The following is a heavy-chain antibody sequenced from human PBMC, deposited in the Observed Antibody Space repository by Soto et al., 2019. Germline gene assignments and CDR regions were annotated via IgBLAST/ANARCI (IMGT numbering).Heavy chain of an antibody. J-gene: IGHJ4*02. D-gene: IGHD2-15*01. CDR1: GFSPSTSGVG. Sequence: QITLKESGPTLVKPTQTLTLTCSISGFSPSTSGVGVGWIRQPPGKSLEWLALIYWDDVQRYNPFLETRLTITKDHVRSQVVLTMTNIDPVDTATYYCAHSPCTGGTCYLFDYWGQGTLVTVSS. CDR3: AHSPCTGGTCYLFDY. V-gene: IGHV2-5*02. CDR2: IYWDDVQ.